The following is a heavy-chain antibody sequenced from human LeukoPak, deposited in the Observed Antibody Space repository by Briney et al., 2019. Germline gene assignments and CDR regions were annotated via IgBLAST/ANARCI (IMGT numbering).Heavy chain of an antibody. J-gene: IGHJ4*02. D-gene: IGHD3-22*01. Sequence: ASVKVSCKASGYTFTSYYMHWVRQAPGQGLEWMGIINPSGGSTSYAQKFQGRVTMTRDMSTSTVYMELSSLRSEDTAVYCCARGLTYYYDSSGYKPAPHFDYWGQGTLVTVSS. CDR1: GYTFTSYY. V-gene: IGHV1-46*01. CDR2: INPSGGST. CDR3: ARGLTYYYDSSGYKPAPHFDY.